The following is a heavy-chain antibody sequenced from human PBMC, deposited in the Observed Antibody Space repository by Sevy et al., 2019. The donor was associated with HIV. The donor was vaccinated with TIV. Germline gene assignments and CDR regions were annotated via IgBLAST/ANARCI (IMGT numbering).Heavy chain of an antibody. V-gene: IGHV1-69*13. Sequence: ASVKVSCKASGHTFSNYAISWVRQAPGQGLEWMGGIIPMFGGPNYAQKFQGRVTITADESTSTAYMQLSSLRSEDTAVYYCARDSLYSTNWAFDYWGQGTLVTVSS. CDR1: GHTFSNYA. J-gene: IGHJ4*02. CDR2: IIPMFGGP. CDR3: ARDSLYSTNWAFDY. D-gene: IGHD6-13*01.